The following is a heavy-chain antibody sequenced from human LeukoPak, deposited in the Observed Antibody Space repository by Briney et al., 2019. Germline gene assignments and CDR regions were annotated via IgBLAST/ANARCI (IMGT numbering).Heavy chain of an antibody. CDR1: EFTFSTYW. Sequence: GGSLRLSCVASEFTFSTYWMSWVRQAPGKGLEWVANIKQDGSEIYYIDSVKGRFTISRDNSKNTLYLQMNSLRAEDTAVYYCAKCNGYSSGWFDYWGQGTLVTVSS. CDR3: AKCNGYSSGWFDY. D-gene: IGHD6-19*01. V-gene: IGHV3-7*03. J-gene: IGHJ4*02. CDR2: IKQDGSEI.